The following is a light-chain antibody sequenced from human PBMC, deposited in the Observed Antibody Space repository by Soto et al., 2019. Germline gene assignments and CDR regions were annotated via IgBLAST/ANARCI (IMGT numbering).Light chain of an antibody. V-gene: IGLV2-8*01. Sequence: QSVLTQPPSASGSPGQSVTISCTGTGSDVGDYNYVSWYQQHPGKAPKLMIYEVSKRPSGVPDRFSGSKSGNTASLTVSGLQAEDEANSYCAAWDDSLNAWVFGGGTKLTVL. CDR3: AAWDDSLNAWV. CDR2: EVS. CDR1: GSDVGDYNY. J-gene: IGLJ3*02.